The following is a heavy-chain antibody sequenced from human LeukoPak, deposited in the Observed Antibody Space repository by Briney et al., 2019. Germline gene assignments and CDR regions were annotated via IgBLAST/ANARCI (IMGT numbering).Heavy chain of an antibody. J-gene: IGHJ4*02. D-gene: IGHD6-19*01. Sequence: GSLRLSCAASGFTFSSYAMNWVRQAPGKGLEWVSAISGSGGSTYYADSVKGRFTISRDNSQNTLYLQMNSLRAEDTAVYYCAKSGSLYYFDYWGQGTLVTVSS. CDR1: GFTFSSYA. V-gene: IGHV3-23*01. CDR3: AKSGSLYYFDY. CDR2: ISGSGGST.